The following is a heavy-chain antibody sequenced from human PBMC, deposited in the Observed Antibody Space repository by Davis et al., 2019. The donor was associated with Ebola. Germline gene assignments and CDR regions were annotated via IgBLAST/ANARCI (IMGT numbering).Heavy chain of an antibody. CDR1: GFIFSDYW. J-gene: IGHJ5*02. Sequence: GESLKISCAASGFIFSDYWMHWVRLAPGKGLVWVSRINSDGTTTNYADSVKGRFTISRDNAKNTLILQMNSLRAEDTAVYYCANWVLVGPTTWGQGTLVTVSS. D-gene: IGHD1-26*01. CDR3: ANWVLVGPTT. V-gene: IGHV3-74*01. CDR2: INSDGTTT.